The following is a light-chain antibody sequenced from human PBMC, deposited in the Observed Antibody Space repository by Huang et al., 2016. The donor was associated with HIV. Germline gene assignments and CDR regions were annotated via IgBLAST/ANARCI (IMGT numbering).Light chain of an antibody. Sequence: DIQMTQSPSSLSASVGDRVTITCRASQNISSFLNWYQQKAGKAPKLLIYATSSLQSGVPSRFSGGGSGTNSILTTSSLQPEDFATYYCEQSYISGTFGQGTKVEVK. V-gene: IGKV1-39*01. CDR3: EQSYISGT. J-gene: IGKJ1*01. CDR1: QNISSF. CDR2: ATS.